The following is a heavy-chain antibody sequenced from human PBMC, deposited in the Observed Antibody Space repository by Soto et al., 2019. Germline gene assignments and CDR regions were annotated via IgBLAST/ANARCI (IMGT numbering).Heavy chain of an antibody. CDR1: GFTFSSYW. CDR3: ARFGSGRAASRYYYMDV. D-gene: IGHD3-10*01. Sequence: PGGSLRLSCAASGFTFSSYWMSWVRQAPGKGLEWVANIKQDGSEKYYVDSVKGRFTISRDNAKNSLYLQMNSLRAEDTAVYYCARFGSGRAASRYYYMDVWGKGTTVTVSS. CDR2: IKQDGSEK. J-gene: IGHJ6*03. V-gene: IGHV3-7*01.